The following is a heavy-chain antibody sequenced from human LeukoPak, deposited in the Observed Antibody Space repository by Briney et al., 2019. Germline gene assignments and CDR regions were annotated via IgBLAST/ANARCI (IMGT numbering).Heavy chain of an antibody. CDR2: IIPILGIA. Sequence: ASVKVSCKASGGTFSSYAISWVRQAPGQGLEWMGRIIPILGIANYAQKFQGRVTITADKSTSTAYMELSSLRSEDTAVYYCARDSLGSGSYAPSYYYGMDVWGQGTTVTVS. CDR1: GGTFSSYA. V-gene: IGHV1-69*04. CDR3: ARDSLGSGSYAPSYYYGMDV. J-gene: IGHJ6*02. D-gene: IGHD3-10*01.